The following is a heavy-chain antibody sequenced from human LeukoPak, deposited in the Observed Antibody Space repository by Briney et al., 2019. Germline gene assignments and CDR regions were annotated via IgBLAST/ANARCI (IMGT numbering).Heavy chain of an antibody. Sequence: GGSLRLSCAASGFTFSDSYMTWIRQAPGKGLEWVSYISNSGSSIYYADSVKGRFTTSRDNAKSSLYLQTNSPRAEDTAVYYCGRGHWGLDYWGQGALVTVSS. D-gene: IGHD7-27*01. V-gene: IGHV3-11*04. CDR1: GFTFSDSY. CDR3: GRGHWGLDY. J-gene: IGHJ4*02. CDR2: ISNSGSSI.